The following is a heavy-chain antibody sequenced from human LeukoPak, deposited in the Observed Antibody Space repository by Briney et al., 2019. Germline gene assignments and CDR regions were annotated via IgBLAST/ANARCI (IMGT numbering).Heavy chain of an antibody. V-gene: IGHV3-21*01. CDR3: ARDMEIGTMVTFKYWY. J-gene: IGHJ4*02. CDR1: GFTFSSYS. Sequence: GGSLRLSCAASGFTFSSYSMNWVCQAPGKGLEWVSSISSSSSYIYYADSVKGRFTISRDNAKNSLYLQMNSLRDEDTAVYYCARDMEIGTMVTFKYWYWGQGTLVTVSS. CDR2: ISSSSSYI. D-gene: IGHD3-16*01.